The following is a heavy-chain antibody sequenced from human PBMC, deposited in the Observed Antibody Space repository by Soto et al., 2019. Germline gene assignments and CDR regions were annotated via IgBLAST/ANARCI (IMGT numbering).Heavy chain of an antibody. V-gene: IGHV4-34*01. D-gene: IGHD2-21*01. CDR3: ARGKFGFSYYYYYHLDV. J-gene: IGHJ6*03. CDR1: DGSFSDYY. CDR2: INHSGRT. Sequence: SETLSLTCAVHDGSFSDYYWTWIRQSPGKGLEWICEINHSGRTSYKSSLKSRVTISIDTSENQFSLKMTSVTASDTAVYYCARGKFGFSYYYYYHLDVWGKGTTVTVSS.